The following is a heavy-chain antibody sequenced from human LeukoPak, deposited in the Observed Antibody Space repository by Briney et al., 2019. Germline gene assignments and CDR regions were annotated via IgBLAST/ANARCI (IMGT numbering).Heavy chain of an antibody. V-gene: IGHV3-7*01. CDR3: ARDSKPGRLGSGSFDP. CDR2: IKHDGSEE. CDR1: GFSFNSYW. Sequence: GGSPRLSCAASGFSFNSYWMNWVRQAPGKGLEWVANIKHDGSEEYYVDSVKGRFTISRDNAKNSLYLQMNNLRVEDMAVYYCARDSKPGRLGSGSFDPWGQGTLVTVSS. J-gene: IGHJ5*02. D-gene: IGHD3-10*01.